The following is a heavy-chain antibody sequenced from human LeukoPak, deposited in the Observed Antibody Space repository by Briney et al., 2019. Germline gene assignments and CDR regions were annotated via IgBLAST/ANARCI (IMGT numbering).Heavy chain of an antibody. Sequence: GESLKISCKGSGYSFTSYWIGWVRQMSGKGLEWMGIIYPGDSDTRNSPSFQGQVTISADKSISTAYLQWSSLKASDTAMYYCARQEAAEGDFDYWGQETLVTVSS. V-gene: IGHV5-51*01. CDR3: ARQEAAEGDFDY. J-gene: IGHJ4*02. CDR1: GYSFTSYW. CDR2: IYPGDSDT. D-gene: IGHD6-13*01.